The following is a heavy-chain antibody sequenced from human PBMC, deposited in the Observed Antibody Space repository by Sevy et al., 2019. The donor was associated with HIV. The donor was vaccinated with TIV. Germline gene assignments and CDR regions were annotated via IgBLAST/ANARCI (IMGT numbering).Heavy chain of an antibody. CDR1: GLSFTTNG. Sequence: GGSLRLSCAASGLSFTTNGMSWVRQAPGKGLEWVAGITSGGATYYADSVKGRFTVSRDNSKNTLYLQLNSLRADDTAVFYCAGGDTPMITDLDYWGQGTLVTVS. V-gene: IGHV3-23*01. D-gene: IGHD3-16*01. J-gene: IGHJ4*02. CDR3: AGGDTPMITDLDY. CDR2: ITSGGAT.